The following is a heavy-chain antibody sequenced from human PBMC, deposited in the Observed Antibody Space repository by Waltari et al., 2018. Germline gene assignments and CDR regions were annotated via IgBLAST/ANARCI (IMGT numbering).Heavy chain of an antibody. Sequence: EVPLVQSGAEVKKPGESLKISCKDSEYSFNKDWIGWVRQVTGKGLEWMGVPHPGETTISYNRSFQGTVTLPADKPISTACLQWSSLKASDTATYYCARAAAIRDYYGTLTAYEPFDYWGQGTLVTVSS. D-gene: IGHD4-17*01. CDR3: ARAAAIRDYYGTLTAYEPFDY. J-gene: IGHJ4*02. CDR2: PHPGETTI. V-gene: IGHV5-51*01. CDR1: EYSFNKDW.